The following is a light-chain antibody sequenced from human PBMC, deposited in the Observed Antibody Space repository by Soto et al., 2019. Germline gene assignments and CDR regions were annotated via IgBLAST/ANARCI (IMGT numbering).Light chain of an antibody. Sequence: IVMTQSPVTLSVSPGERVTLSCRASETVRTNLAWFQPKPGQTPRLLIFGASTRATGIPTRFTGSGSETEFTLTIDSLQSEDLAVYYCQQYYNWPAYTFGQGTKLEI. CDR3: QQYYNWPAYT. CDR1: ETVRTN. J-gene: IGKJ2*01. V-gene: IGKV3-15*01. CDR2: GAS.